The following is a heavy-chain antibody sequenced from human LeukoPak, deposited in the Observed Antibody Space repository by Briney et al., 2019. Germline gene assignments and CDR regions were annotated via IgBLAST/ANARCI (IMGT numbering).Heavy chain of an antibody. CDR1: GGTFRSYA. CDR2: IIAILGIA. V-gene: IGHV1-69*04. D-gene: IGHD6-13*01. J-gene: IGHJ4*02. CDR3: AKLGGIAVARWDY. Sequence: SVCVSCTASGGTFRSYAVSSVRQAPGQGVEGMGGIIAILGIATYAQTFQGRVTITADKSSSTAYMELSSLRSEDTAVYYCAKLGGIAVARWDYWGQGTLVTVSS.